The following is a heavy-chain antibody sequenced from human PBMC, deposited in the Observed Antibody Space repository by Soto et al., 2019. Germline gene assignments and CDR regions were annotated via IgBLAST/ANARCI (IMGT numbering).Heavy chain of an antibody. Sequence: KPSETLSLTCTVSGGSISSGGYYWSWIRQHPGKGLEWIGYIYYSGSTYYNPSLKSRVTISVDTSKNQFSLKLSSVTAADTAVYYCAREAFLNPGGDYYGMDVWGQGTTVTVSS. D-gene: IGHD3-3*02. V-gene: IGHV4-31*03. CDR1: GGSISSGGYY. J-gene: IGHJ6*02. CDR2: IYYSGST. CDR3: AREAFLNPGGDYYGMDV.